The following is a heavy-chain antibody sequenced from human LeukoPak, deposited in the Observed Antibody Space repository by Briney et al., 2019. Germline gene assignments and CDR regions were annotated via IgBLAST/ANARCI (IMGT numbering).Heavy chain of an antibody. D-gene: IGHD3-9*01. Sequence: GGSLRLSCAASGFTVSSNYMSWVRQAPGKGLEWVSVIYSGGSTYYADSVKGRFTISRDNSKNTLYLQMNSLRAEDTAVYYCAKPLQYYDILTGYWYYYYGMDVWGQGTTVTVSS. V-gene: IGHV3-53*01. CDR1: GFTVSSNY. J-gene: IGHJ6*02. CDR3: AKPLQYYDILTGYWYYYYGMDV. CDR2: IYSGGST.